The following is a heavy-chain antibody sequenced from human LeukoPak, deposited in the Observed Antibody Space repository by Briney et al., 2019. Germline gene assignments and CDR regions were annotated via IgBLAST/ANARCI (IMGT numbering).Heavy chain of an antibody. CDR3: AKDGGPGYRCGTYYHYGVDV. CDR1: GFTFSSYG. J-gene: IGHJ6*02. D-gene: IGHD5-18*01. CDR2: ISHDGSNP. V-gene: IGHV3-30*18. Sequence: GRSLRLSCTASGFTFSSYGIHWVRQAPGKGLEWVAVISHDGSNPDYADSVRGRFTISRDNSKNVLYLQMNSLRAEDTALYYCAKDGGPGYRCGTYYHYGVDVWGQGTTVTVSS.